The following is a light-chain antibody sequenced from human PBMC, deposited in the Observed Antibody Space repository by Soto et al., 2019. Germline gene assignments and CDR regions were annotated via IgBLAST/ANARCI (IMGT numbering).Light chain of an antibody. CDR3: QHYNNWPPWT. CDR1: QSVSSN. J-gene: IGKJ1*01. V-gene: IGKV3-15*01. CDR2: GAS. Sequence: EIVMTQSPVTLSVSPGERATLSCRASQSVSSNLAWYQQKPGQAPRLLIYGASTRATGIPARFSGSGSGTDFTLTISSLQSEDFAVYYCQHYNNWPPWTFGQGTMVEI.